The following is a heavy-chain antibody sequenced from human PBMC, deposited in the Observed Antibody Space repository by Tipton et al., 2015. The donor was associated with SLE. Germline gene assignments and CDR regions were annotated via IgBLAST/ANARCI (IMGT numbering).Heavy chain of an antibody. V-gene: IGHV4-39*07. J-gene: IGHJ6*03. CDR1: GGSISSSSYY. CDR2: IYYSGST. CDR3: ARGRAAADLYYYYSYMDV. D-gene: IGHD6-13*01. Sequence: LRLSCTVSGGSISSSSYYWGWIRQPPGKGLEWIGSIYYSGSTYYNPSLKSRVTISVDTPKNQFSLKLSSVTAADTAVYYCARGRAAADLYYYYSYMDVWGKGTPVPVSS.